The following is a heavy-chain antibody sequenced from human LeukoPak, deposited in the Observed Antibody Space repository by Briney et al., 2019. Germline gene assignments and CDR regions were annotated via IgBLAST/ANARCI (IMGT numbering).Heavy chain of an antibody. CDR3: ARDPRWLTPDCTSTSCYENYFDP. Sequence: SETLSLTCGVSGYSISSGYQWAWIRQSPGKGLEWIGSIYHSGSAHYNPSLKSRVTISVETSKNQFSLNMYSVTAADTAVYYCARDPRWLTPDCTSTSCYENYFDPWGQGTLVAVSS. CDR2: IYHSGSA. D-gene: IGHD2-2*01. CDR1: GYSISSGYQ. V-gene: IGHV4-38-2*02. J-gene: IGHJ5*02.